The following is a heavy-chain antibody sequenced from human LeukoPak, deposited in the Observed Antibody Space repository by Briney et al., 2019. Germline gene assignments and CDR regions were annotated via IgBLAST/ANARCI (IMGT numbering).Heavy chain of an antibody. CDR3: ARDSSSGNYYFDY. D-gene: IGHD3-22*01. V-gene: IGHV3-30-3*01. CDR1: GFTFSSYV. J-gene: IGHJ4*02. CDR2: ISLDGTNK. Sequence: PGRSLRLSCAASGFTFSSYVIHWVRQAPGEGLEWVAVISLDGTNKYYADSVKGRFTISRDNSKNTVYLQMNSLRSEDTALYYCARDSSSGNYYFDYWGQGTLVTVSS.